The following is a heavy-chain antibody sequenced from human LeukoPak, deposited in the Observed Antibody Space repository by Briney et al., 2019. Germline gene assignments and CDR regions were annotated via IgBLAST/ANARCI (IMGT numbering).Heavy chain of an antibody. CDR3: ARRDTAGWFHHFDY. CDR2: LYNGGGA. Sequence: GESLRLSCAASGFTVSSNSMTWVRQAPGKGLEWVSILYNGGGANYADSVKGRFTISRDNSRNTLFLQMNSLRDEDTAVYYCARRDTAGWFHHFDYWGQGTLVTVSS. D-gene: IGHD6-19*01. CDR1: GFTVSSNS. V-gene: IGHV3-53*01. J-gene: IGHJ4*02.